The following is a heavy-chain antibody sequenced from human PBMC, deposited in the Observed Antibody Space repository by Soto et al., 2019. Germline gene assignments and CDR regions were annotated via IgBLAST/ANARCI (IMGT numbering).Heavy chain of an antibody. CDR1: GFTFSSYS. CDR3: ARDPPQASSFFSLYSGYDAVDY. Sequence: GGSLRLSCAASGFTFSSYSMNWVRQAPGKGLEWVSSISSSSSYIYYADSVKGRFTISRDNAKNSLYLQMNSLRAEDTAVYYCARDPPQASSFFSLYSGYDAVDYWGQGTLVTVSS. D-gene: IGHD5-12*01. V-gene: IGHV3-21*01. CDR2: ISSSSSYI. J-gene: IGHJ4*02.